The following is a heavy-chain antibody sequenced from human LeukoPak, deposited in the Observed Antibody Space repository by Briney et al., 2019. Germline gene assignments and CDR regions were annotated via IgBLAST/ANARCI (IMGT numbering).Heavy chain of an antibody. J-gene: IGHJ4*02. CDR3: AKEPGGIAAAGGWFHY. CDR2: TSFDGGNK. V-gene: IGHV3-30*18. Sequence: PGGSLRLSCAASGLAFSSFGMHWVRQAPGKGLEWVAVTSFDGGNKHYADSVKGRFTISRDNSKNTLYLQMNSLRAEDTAVYYCAKEPGGIAAAGGWFHYWGQGTLVTVSS. CDR1: GLAFSSFG. D-gene: IGHD6-13*01.